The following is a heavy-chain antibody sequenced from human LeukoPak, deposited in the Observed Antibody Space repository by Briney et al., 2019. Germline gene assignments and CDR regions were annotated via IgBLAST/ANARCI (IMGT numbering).Heavy chain of an antibody. V-gene: IGHV1-69*05. CDR1: GGTFSSYA. D-gene: IGHD5-12*01. CDR2: IIPIFGTA. J-gene: IGHJ6*03. CDR3: ARDLLTPFDNDYARYMDV. Sequence: VASVKVSCKASGGTFSSYAISWVRQAPGQGLEWMGGIIPIFGTANYAQKFQGRVTITTDESTSTAYMELSSLRSEDTAVYYCARDLLTPFDNDYARYMDVWGKGTTVTVSS.